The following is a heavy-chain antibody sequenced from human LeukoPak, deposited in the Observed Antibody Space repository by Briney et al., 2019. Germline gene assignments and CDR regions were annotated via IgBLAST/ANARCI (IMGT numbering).Heavy chain of an antibody. D-gene: IGHD2-2*01. CDR2: ISGSGGST. V-gene: IGHV3-23*01. CDR3: AKRVAPAARTSNIDY. Sequence: GGSLRLSCAASGFTFSSYGMSWVRQAPGKGLEWVSAISGSGGSTYYADSVKGRFTISRDNSKNTLYLQMNSLRAEDTAVYYCAKRVAPAARTSNIDYWGQGTLVTVSS. J-gene: IGHJ4*02. CDR1: GFTFSSYG.